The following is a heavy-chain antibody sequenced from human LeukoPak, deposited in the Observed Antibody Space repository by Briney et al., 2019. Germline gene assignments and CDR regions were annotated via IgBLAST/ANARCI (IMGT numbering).Heavy chain of an antibody. Sequence: SETLSLTCTVSGGSISSSSYYWGWIRQPPGKGLEWIGSIYYSGSTYYNPSLKSRVTISVDTSKNQFSLKLSSVTAADTAVYYCAREVDYDSSGYPGSHAFDIWGQGTMVTVSS. CDR3: AREVDYDSSGYPGSHAFDI. CDR2: IYYSGST. D-gene: IGHD3-22*01. CDR1: GGSISSSSYY. J-gene: IGHJ3*02. V-gene: IGHV4-39*07.